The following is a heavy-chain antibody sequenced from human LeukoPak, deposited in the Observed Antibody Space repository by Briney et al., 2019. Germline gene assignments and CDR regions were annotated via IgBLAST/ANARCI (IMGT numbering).Heavy chain of an antibody. V-gene: IGHV5-51*01. Sequence: GESLKISCKGSGYSFTNYWIGWVRHMPGKGLEWMGIIYPGDSDTRYSPSFQGQVTISADKSIGTAYPQWNSLKASDTAMYYCARSASAYYNVFDYWGQGTLVTVSS. J-gene: IGHJ4*02. CDR1: GYSFTNYW. D-gene: IGHD1-26*01. CDR2: IYPGDSDT. CDR3: ARSASAYYNVFDY.